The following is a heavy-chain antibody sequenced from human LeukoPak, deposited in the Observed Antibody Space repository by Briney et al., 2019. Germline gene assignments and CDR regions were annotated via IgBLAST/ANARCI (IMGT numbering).Heavy chain of an antibody. CDR1: GFTFSSYA. V-gene: IGHV3-23*01. CDR3: ERGSYQHRRILGY. CDR2: ISGSGGNT. D-gene: IGHD2/OR15-2a*01. Sequence: GASLRLSCAASGFTFSSYAMSWVRQAPGKGLEWVSAISGSGGNTYYADSVKGRFTISRDNSKNTLYLQMNSLRAGDTAVYYCERGSYQHRRILGYWGQETLVTVSS. J-gene: IGHJ4*02.